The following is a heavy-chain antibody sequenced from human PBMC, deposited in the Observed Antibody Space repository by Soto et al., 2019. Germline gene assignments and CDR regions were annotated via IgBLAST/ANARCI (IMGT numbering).Heavy chain of an antibody. CDR1: GFSFGSYD. D-gene: IGHD1-7*01. J-gene: IGHJ4*02. CDR2: ISDNGGGT. V-gene: IGHV3-23*01. CDR3: VQGGTKFSD. Sequence: EVQLLQSGGGLVQPGGSLRLSCAASGFSFGSYDMSWVRQTPGKGLEWVSAISDNGGGTYHAESVQGRFTISRDNSKNTLTLQMDSLRAEDTAIYYCVQGGTKFSDWGQGTLVTVSS.